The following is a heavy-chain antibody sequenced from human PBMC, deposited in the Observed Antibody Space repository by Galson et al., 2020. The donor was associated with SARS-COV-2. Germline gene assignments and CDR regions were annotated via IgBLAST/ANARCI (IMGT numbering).Heavy chain of an antibody. J-gene: IGHJ4*02. V-gene: IGHV4-30-4*01. CDR2: IYSSGNT. CDR3: ARAAGGPIPPDY. Sequence: SETLSLTCAVSGVSISSADVYWSWIRQPPGKGLEWIGYIYSSGNTYYNPSLKSRVTISIDTSKNQFSLNLSSVTAADTALYFCARAAGGPIPPDYWGQGTQVTVSS. D-gene: IGHD1-26*01. CDR1: GVSISSADVY.